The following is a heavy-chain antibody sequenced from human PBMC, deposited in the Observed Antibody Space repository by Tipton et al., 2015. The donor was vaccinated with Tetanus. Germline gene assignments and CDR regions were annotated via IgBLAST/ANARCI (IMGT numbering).Heavy chain of an antibody. J-gene: IGHJ4*02. V-gene: IGHV3-7*01. CDR3: ARGTGDY. CDR2: IRPDGSEK. CDR1: GFTFNSDW. D-gene: IGHD1-14*01. Sequence: SLRLSCAASGFTFNSDWMTWVRQAPGKGLEWVANIRPDGSEKYYVDSVKGRFTISRDNTKNSLSLQMNSLRAEDTAVYYCARGTGDYWGQGTLVTVSS.